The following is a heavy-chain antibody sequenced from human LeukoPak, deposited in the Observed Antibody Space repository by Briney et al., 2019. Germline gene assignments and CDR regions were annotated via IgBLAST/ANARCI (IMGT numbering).Heavy chain of an antibody. J-gene: IGHJ4*02. CDR3: ARKGVGGELGGFDY. CDR2: INRIGSIT. CDR1: GLMFDEYG. D-gene: IGHD3-16*01. Sequence: GGSLRLSCAASGLMFDEYGMSWVRQVPGKGLEWVCGINRIGSITGCADSVKGRFTISRDNAKNFLFLDMNSLRVEDTAFYHCARKGVGGELGGFDYWGQGTLVTVSS. V-gene: IGHV3-20*01.